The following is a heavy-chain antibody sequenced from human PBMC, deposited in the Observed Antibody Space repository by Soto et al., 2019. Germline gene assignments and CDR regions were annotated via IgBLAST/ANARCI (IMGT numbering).Heavy chain of an antibody. J-gene: IGHJ5*02. Sequence: ASVKVSCKASGYTLTSYGISWVRQAPGQGLEWMGWISAYNGNTNHAQKLQGRVTMTTDTSTSTAYMELRSLRSDDTAVYYCARSPATIFGPGWFDPWGQGTLVTVSS. CDR1: GYTLTSYG. V-gene: IGHV1-18*01. D-gene: IGHD3-3*01. CDR3: ARSPATIFGPGWFDP. CDR2: ISAYNGNT.